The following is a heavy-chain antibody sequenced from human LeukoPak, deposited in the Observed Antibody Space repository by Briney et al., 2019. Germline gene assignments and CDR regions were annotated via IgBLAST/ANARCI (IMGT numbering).Heavy chain of an antibody. J-gene: IGHJ6*02. V-gene: IGHV3-66*02. CDR3: ARGFGKAAANVFGGYTMDV. Sequence: QAGGSLRLSCAASGFTVDSNYMSWVRQAPGKGLDWVSLIYTGGSTYYADSVRGRFTISRDNSKNTLYLHMNSLRPEDTSVYYCARGFGKAAANVFGGYTMDVWGQGTTVTVSS. CDR2: IYTGGST. CDR1: GFTVDSNY. D-gene: IGHD6-13*01.